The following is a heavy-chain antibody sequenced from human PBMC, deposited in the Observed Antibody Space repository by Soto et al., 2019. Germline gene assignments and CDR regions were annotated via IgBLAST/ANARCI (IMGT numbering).Heavy chain of an antibody. CDR1: GFTFSNV. CDR3: ARDRWGYVSGAFDY. J-gene: IGHJ4*02. V-gene: IGHV3-30*04. Sequence: QVQLVESGGGVVQPGRSLRLSCAASGFTFSNVMHWVRQAPGKGLEWVAVISYDGSQKFHADSVKGRFTISRDNSKNTVHVQMNSLRSEDTAVYYGARDRWGYVSGAFDYWGQGTLVTVPS. CDR2: ISYDGSQK. D-gene: IGHD3-10*01.